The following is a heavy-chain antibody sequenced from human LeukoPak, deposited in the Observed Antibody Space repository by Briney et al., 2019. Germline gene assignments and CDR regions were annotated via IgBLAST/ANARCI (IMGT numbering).Heavy chain of an antibody. V-gene: IGHV4-31*03. J-gene: IGHJ4*02. Sequence: PSQTLSLTCTVSGGSISSGGYHWSWIRQHPGKGLEWIGYIYYSGSTYYNPSLKSRVTISVDTSKNQFSLKLSSVTAADTAVYYCARGGIGNDYWGQGTLVTVSS. CDR2: IYYSGST. CDR3: ARGGIGNDY. D-gene: IGHD1-1*01. CDR1: GGSISSGGYH.